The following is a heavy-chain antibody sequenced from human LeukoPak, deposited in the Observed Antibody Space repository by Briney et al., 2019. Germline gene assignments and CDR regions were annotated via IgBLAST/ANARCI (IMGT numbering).Heavy chain of an antibody. CDR2: ISQNENT. V-gene: IGHV4-34*01. Sequence: PSENLSLTCAVYGGSFSGYYWNWIRQPPGKGLEWIGEISQNENTNYSPSLKSRLTISIDTSKNQFSLKLSSVTAADTAVYYCASSGSRWLIDKTYSPYWGQGTLVTVSS. CDR1: GGSFSGYY. J-gene: IGHJ4*02. CDR3: ASSGSRWLIDKTYSPY. D-gene: IGHD3-22*01.